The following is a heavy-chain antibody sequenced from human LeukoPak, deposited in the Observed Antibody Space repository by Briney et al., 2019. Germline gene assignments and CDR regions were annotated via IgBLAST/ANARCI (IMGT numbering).Heavy chain of an antibody. Sequence: GGSLRLSCVVSVFTFSNYWMHWVRQAPGKGPVWVSRINSDGSTTDYADSVKGRFTISRDNAKNTLYLQMNSLRAEDTAVYYCASDKRDSSSVDYWGQGTLVTVSS. J-gene: IGHJ4*02. D-gene: IGHD6-6*01. V-gene: IGHV3-74*01. CDR3: ASDKRDSSSVDY. CDR2: INSDGSTT. CDR1: VFTFSNYW.